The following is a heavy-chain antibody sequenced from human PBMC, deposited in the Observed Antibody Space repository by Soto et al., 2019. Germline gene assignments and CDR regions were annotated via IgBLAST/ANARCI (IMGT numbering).Heavy chain of an antibody. V-gene: IGHV1-46*02. D-gene: IGHD2-15*01. CDR1: GYSFKNHY. J-gene: IGHJ4*02. CDR2: FNPRGGHT. Sequence: GASVKVSCKASGYSFKNHYMHWVRQAPGRGLEWGGIFNPRGGHTTYAKQFRGRGAITRDTSRSTAYMEPRSLRSEDPAVYFCARIACKGGSCYFDFDHWGQGTLVTVSS. CDR3: ARIACKGGSCYFDFDH.